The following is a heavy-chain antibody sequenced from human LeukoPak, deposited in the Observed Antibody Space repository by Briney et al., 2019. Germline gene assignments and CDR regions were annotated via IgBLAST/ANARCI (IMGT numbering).Heavy chain of an antibody. CDR3: ARAYSSSWYKY. Sequence: SETLSLTCAVYGGSFSGYYWSWIRQPPGKGLEWIGEINHSGSINYNPSLKSRVTISVDTSKNQFSLKLSSVTAADTAVYYCARAYSSSWYKYWGQGTLVTVSS. J-gene: IGHJ4*02. D-gene: IGHD6-13*01. CDR1: GGSFSGYY. V-gene: IGHV4-34*01. CDR2: INHSGSI.